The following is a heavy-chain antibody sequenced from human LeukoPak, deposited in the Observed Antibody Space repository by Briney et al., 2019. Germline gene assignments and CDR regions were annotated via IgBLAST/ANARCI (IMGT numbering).Heavy chain of an antibody. CDR1: GYTFTSYY. J-gene: IGHJ6*02. CDR2: INPSGGST. D-gene: IGHD6-19*01. Sequence: ASVKVSCKASGYTFTSYYMHWVRQAPGQGLEWMGIINPSGGSTSYAQKFQGRVTMTRDTSTSTVYMELSSLRSEDTAVYYCARCSSGLPLSYYYNYGMDVWGQGTTVTVSS. CDR3: ARCSSGLPLSYYYNYGMDV. V-gene: IGHV1-46*01.